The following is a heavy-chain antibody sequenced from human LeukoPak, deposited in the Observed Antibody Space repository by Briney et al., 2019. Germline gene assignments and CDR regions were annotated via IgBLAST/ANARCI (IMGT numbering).Heavy chain of an antibody. CDR1: GGSISSYY. V-gene: IGHV4-59*08. J-gene: IGHJ4*02. CDR2: IYYSGST. D-gene: IGHD3-10*01. CDR3: ARFEFPQTSDY. Sequence: SETLSLTCTVSGGSISSYYWSWIRQPPGKGLEWIGYIYYSGSTNYNPSLKSRVTISVDTSKNQFSLKLSSVTAADTAVYYCARFEFPQTSDYWGQGTLVTVSS.